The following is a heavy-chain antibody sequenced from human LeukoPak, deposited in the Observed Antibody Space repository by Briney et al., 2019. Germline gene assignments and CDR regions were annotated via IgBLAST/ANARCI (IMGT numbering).Heavy chain of an antibody. D-gene: IGHD1-1*01. CDR1: GFRFSSYG. Sequence: GGSLRLSCAASGFRFSSYGMHWVRQAPGKGLEWVAVISYDGTNKYYADSVKGRFTISRDNSRNTLYLQLSSLRAEDTAVYYCARDSPGYLAYDSWGQGTLVTVSS. J-gene: IGHJ4*02. V-gene: IGHV3-30*03. CDR2: ISYDGTNK. CDR3: ARDSPGYLAYDS.